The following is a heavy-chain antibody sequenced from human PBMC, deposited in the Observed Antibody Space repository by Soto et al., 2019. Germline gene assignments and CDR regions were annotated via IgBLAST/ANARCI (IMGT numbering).Heavy chain of an antibody. D-gene: IGHD4-17*01. J-gene: IGHJ3*02. CDR1: GFSLSTSGVG. CDR3: AHSSLFVYGEGAFDI. CDR2: IYWDDDK. Sequence: SGPTLVKPTQPLTLTCTFSGFSLSTSGVGVGWIRQPPGKALEWLALIYWDDDKRYSPSLKSRLTITKDTSKNQVVLTMTNMDPVDTATYYCAHSSLFVYGEGAFDIWGQGTMVTVSS. V-gene: IGHV2-5*02.